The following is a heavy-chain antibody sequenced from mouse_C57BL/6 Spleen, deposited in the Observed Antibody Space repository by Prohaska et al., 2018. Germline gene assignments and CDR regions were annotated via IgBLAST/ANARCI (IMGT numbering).Heavy chain of an antibody. V-gene: IGHV1-82*01. CDR2: IYPGDGDT. Sequence: KISCKASGYAFSSSWMNWVKQRPGKGLEWIGRIYPGDGDTNYNGKCKGNATLTADKSSSTAYMQLSSLTSEDSAVYFCARITTNFAYWGQGTLVTVSA. D-gene: IGHD1-1*01. CDR1: GYAFSSSW. CDR3: ARITTNFAY. J-gene: IGHJ3*01.